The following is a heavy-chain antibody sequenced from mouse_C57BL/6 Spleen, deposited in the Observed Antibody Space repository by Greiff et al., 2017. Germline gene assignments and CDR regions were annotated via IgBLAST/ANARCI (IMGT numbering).Heavy chain of an antibody. V-gene: IGHV1-18*01. CDR2: INPNNGGT. J-gene: IGHJ2*01. CDR1: GYTFTDYN. D-gene: IGHD2-5*01. Sequence: EVKLMESGPELVKPGASVKIPCKASGYTFTDYNMDWVKQSHGKSLEWIGDINPNNGGTIYNQKFKGKATLTVDKSSSTAYMELRSLTSEDTAVYYCARKGHSNYGYFDYWGQGTTLTVSS. CDR3: ARKGHSNYGYFDY.